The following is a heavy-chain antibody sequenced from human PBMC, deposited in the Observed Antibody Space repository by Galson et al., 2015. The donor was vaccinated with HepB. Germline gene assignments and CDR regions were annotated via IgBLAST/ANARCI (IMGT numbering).Heavy chain of an antibody. CDR1: GYTFTGYY. V-gene: IGHV1-2*05. D-gene: IGHD1-26*01. Sequence: SVKVSCKASGYTFTGYYIHWVRQAPGQGLEWMGRINPNTGGTKYAQKFQGRVTMTRDTSINTAYMELSRLRFDDTVVYYCARDSGSDPNHVDYWGQGTLVIVSS. CDR2: INPNTGGT. CDR3: ARDSGSDPNHVDY. J-gene: IGHJ4*02.